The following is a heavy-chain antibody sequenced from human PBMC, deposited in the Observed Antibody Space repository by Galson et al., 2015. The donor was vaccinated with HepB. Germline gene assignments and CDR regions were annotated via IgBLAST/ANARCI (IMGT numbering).Heavy chain of an antibody. D-gene: IGHD3-22*01. CDR3: ARDHRAMIVGPVGL. J-gene: IGHJ2*01. CDR2: ISAYNGNT. Sequence: SVKVSCKASGYTFSSYTITWVRQAPGQGLEWMGWISAYNGNTNYAQKLQGRVTMTTDTSTSTAYMELRSLRSDDTAVYYCARDHRAMIVGPVGLWGRGTLVTVSS. CDR1: GYTFSSYT. V-gene: IGHV1-18*01.